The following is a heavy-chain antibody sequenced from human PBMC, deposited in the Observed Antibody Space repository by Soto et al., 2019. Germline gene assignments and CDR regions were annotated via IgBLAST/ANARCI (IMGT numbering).Heavy chain of an antibody. CDR1: GYTFTNYW. D-gene: IGHD2-2*01. CDR2: IYPYDSDT. CDR3: ARHLVGSTRGNFDY. V-gene: IGHV5-51*01. J-gene: IGHJ4*01. Sequence: PGESLKVSCQTSGYTFTNYWIGWVRQMPGKGMEWMGNIYPYDSDTKYSPSFQGQVTISADTSITTAYLQWSGLSASDTAIYFCARHLVGSTRGNFDYWGQGTLVTVSS.